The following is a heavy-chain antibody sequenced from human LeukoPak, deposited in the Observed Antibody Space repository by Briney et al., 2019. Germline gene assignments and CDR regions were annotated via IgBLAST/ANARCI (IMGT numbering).Heavy chain of an antibody. CDR2: IIPIFGTA. V-gene: IGHV1-69*05. CDR1: GGTLSSDA. Sequence: ASVKVSCKASGGTLSSDAISWVRQAPGQGLEWMGGIIPIFGTANYAQKFQGRVTITTDESTSTAYMELSSLRSEDTAVYYCARGAVGATGAFDYWGQGTLVTVSS. D-gene: IGHD1-26*01. J-gene: IGHJ4*02. CDR3: ARGAVGATGAFDY.